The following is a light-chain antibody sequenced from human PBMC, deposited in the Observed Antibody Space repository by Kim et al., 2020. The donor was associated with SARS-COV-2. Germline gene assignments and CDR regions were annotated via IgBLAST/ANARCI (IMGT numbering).Light chain of an antibody. J-gene: IGKJ5*01. CDR2: AAS. CDR3: QKYDNAPVT. V-gene: IGKV1-27*01. CDR1: QDIRNY. Sequence: DIQMTQSPSSLPASVGDRVTITCRASQDIRNYLAWYQQKPGKVPKLLIYAASTLQPGVPSRFSGSGSGTDFTLTVSSLQPEDVATYYCQKYDNAPVTFGPGTRLEIK.